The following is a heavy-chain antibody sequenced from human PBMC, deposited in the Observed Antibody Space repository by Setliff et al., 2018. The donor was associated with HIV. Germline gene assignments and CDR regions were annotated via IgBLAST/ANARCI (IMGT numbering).Heavy chain of an antibody. CDR2: IIPILGVA. J-gene: IGHJ4*02. CDR1: GGTFSGYA. CDR3: ARGVDGSYRKFFDN. Sequence: SVKVSCKPSGGTFSGYAITWVRQAPGQGLEWMGGIIPILGVANYAQKFQGRVTITADKSTTTAYMELSSLRSEDTAVYYCARGVDGSYRKFFDNWGQGTLVTVS. V-gene: IGHV1-69*10. D-gene: IGHD1-26*01.